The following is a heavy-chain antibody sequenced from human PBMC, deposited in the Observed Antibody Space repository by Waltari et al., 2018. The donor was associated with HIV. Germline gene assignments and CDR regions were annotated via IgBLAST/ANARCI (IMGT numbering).Heavy chain of an antibody. J-gene: IGHJ5*02. CDR2: VNHNGKT. CDR1: GGSFSGYY. D-gene: IGHD3-3*01. V-gene: IGHV4-34*02. Sequence: QVQLQQWGAGVLKPSETLSLTCAVYGGSFSGYYWTWIRQAPGKGLEWIGEVNHNGKTNYNQSLKSRVILSVDTSKNQFSLKMKSVTGADTAVYSWAREKSRASEWYGIFYLDAWGQGTLVSVPS. CDR3: AREKSRASEWYGIFYLDA.